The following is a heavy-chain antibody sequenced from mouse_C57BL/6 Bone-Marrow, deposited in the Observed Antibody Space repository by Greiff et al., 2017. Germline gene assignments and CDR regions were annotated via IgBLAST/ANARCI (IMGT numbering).Heavy chain of an antibody. V-gene: IGHV1-64*01. D-gene: IGHD2-3*01. CDR1: GYTFTSYW. Sequence: QVQLQQPGAELVKPGASVKLSCKASGYTFTSYWMHWVKQRPGQGLEWIGMIHPNSGSTNYNEKFKSKATLTVDKSSSTAYMQLSSLISEDSAVYYGARRWLLPYYYAMDYWGQGTSVTVSS. J-gene: IGHJ4*01. CDR2: IHPNSGST. CDR3: ARRWLLPYYYAMDY.